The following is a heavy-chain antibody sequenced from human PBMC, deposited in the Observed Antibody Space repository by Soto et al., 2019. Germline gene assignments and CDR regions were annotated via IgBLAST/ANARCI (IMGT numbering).Heavy chain of an antibody. CDR1: GGSISSYY. V-gene: IGHV4-59*01. Sequence: PSETLSLTCTVSGGSISSYYWSWIRQPPGKGLEWIGYIYYSGSTNYNPSLKSRVTISVDTSKNQFSLKLSSVTAADTAVYYCARAAAVSRNWFDPWGQGTLVTVSS. D-gene: IGHD6-13*01. J-gene: IGHJ5*02. CDR3: ARAAAVSRNWFDP. CDR2: IYYSGST.